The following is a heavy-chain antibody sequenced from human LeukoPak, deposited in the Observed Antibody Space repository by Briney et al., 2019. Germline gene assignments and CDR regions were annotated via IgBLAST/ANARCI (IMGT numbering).Heavy chain of an antibody. Sequence: PGGSLRLSCAASGFTFSSYSMNWVRQAPGKGLEWVSSISSSSSYIYYADSVKGRFTISRDNAKNSLYLQMKSLRDEDTAVYYCAIVDCSSTSCYRLGYWGEGTLVTVSS. D-gene: IGHD2-2*01. V-gene: IGHV3-21*01. CDR3: AIVDCSSTSCYRLGY. J-gene: IGHJ4*02. CDR2: ISSSSSYI. CDR1: GFTFSSYS.